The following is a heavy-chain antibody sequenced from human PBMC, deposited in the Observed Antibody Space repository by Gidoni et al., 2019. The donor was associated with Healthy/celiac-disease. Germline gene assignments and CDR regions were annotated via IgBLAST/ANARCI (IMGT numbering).Heavy chain of an antibody. Sequence: QLQLQESGPGLVKPSETLSLTCPVSGGSISSSSYYWGWIRQPPGKGLEWIGSIYYSGSTYYNPSLKSRVTISVDTSKNQFSLKLSSVTAADTAVYYCARRDSSSWYYFDYWGQGTLVTVSS. V-gene: IGHV4-39*01. CDR2: IYYSGST. J-gene: IGHJ4*02. CDR1: GGSISSSSYY. D-gene: IGHD6-13*01. CDR3: ARRDSSSWYYFDY.